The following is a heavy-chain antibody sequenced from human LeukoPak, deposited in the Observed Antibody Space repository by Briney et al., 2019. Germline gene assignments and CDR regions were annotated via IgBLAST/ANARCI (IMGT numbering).Heavy chain of an antibody. CDR3: ARDAAWPSQDFDY. D-gene: IGHD2-15*01. V-gene: IGHV3-48*01. CDR1: GFTFSSYS. CDR2: ISSGSSAI. Sequence: QPGGSLRLSCAASGFTFSSYSMNWVRQAPGKGLEWASYISSGSSAIYYADSVKGRFTISRDNARNSLYLQMNSLRAEDTALYYCARDAAWPSQDFDYWGQGTLVTVSS. J-gene: IGHJ4*02.